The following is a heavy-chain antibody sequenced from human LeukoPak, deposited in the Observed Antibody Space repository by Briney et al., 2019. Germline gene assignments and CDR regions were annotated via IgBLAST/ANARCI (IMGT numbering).Heavy chain of an antibody. J-gene: IGHJ4*02. CDR2: ISGSGGGT. CDR3: ARSYWQQPDY. D-gene: IGHD6-13*01. Sequence: GGSLRLSCAASGFTFSTYAMSWVRQAAGKGLEWVSLISGSGGGTYYADSVKGRFAISRDNAKNSLYLQMNSLRAEDTAVYYCARSYWQQPDYWGQGTLVTVSS. CDR1: GFTFSTYA. V-gene: IGHV3-23*01.